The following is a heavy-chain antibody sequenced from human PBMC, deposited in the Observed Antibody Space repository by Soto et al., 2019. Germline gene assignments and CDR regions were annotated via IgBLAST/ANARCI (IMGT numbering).Heavy chain of an antibody. CDR1: GGTFSSYA. CDR2: IIPIFTTA. J-gene: IGHJ4*02. CDR3: ASFIRKGPTYYFDY. Sequence: QVQLVQSGAEVKRPRSSVKVSCKASGGTFSSYAFSWVRQAPGQGLEWMGGIIPIFTTANYAQKFQGRVTITADESTSTACMELSSLRSEDTAMYYCASFIRKGPTYYFDYWGQGTLVIVSS. V-gene: IGHV1-69*01.